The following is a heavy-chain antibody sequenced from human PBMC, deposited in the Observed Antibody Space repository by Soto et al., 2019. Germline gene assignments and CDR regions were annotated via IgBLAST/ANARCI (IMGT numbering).Heavy chain of an antibody. J-gene: IGHJ6*03. CDR3: ARRASPDFYYMDV. V-gene: IGHV3-64*01. Sequence: EVQLAESGGGLAQPGGSLRLSCAASGFTLSGYAMDWVRQAPGKGLEYVSGISSNGVGTYYANSVQGRFTISRDNSKNTLYLQMGSMRPEDMAVYYGARRASPDFYYMDVWGKGTTVTVSS. CDR2: ISSNGVGT. CDR1: GFTLSGYA. D-gene: IGHD2-15*01.